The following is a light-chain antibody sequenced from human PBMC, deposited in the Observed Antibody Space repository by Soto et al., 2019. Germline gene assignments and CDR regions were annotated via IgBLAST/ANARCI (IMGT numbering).Light chain of an antibody. CDR1: QDITNY. Sequence: DIQMTQSPSSLSASVGDRVTITCQASQDITNYLHWYQQKPGKAPKILIYDASVLEAGVPSRFSGGGSGTHFNLTITSLQAEDVATYYCQQFDNLPLTFGGGTNLEIK. J-gene: IGKJ4*01. CDR3: QQFDNLPLT. CDR2: DAS. V-gene: IGKV1-33*01.